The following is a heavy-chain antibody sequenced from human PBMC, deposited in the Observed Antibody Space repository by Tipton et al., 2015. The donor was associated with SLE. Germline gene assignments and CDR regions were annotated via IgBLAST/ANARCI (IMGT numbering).Heavy chain of an antibody. D-gene: IGHD1-26*01. Sequence: TLSLTCAVYGGSFSGYYWTWIRQPPGKGLEWIGEINHRGRTNYNPSLKSRVTISLDTSKNQLSLRLSSVTAADTAIYYCARETRIEATFSKYNRFDPWGQGTLVTVSS. J-gene: IGHJ5*02. CDR1: GGSFSGYY. CDR3: ARETRIEATFSKYNRFDP. CDR2: INHRGRT. V-gene: IGHV4-34*01.